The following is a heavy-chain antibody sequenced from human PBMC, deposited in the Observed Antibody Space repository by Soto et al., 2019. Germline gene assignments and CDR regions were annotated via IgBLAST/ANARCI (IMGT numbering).Heavy chain of an antibody. D-gene: IGHD3-3*01. J-gene: IGHJ5*02. Sequence: QVQLVQSGAEVKKPGASVKVSCKASGYTFTSYGISWVRQAPGQGLEWMGWISAYTGKTNYAQKLQGRVTMTTETSTSTAYMERRSMRSDATAVYYSARGGGEWLLRADWYAPWGQGTLVNGAS. CDR3: ARGGGEWLLRADWYAP. CDR2: ISAYTGKT. V-gene: IGHV1-18*01. CDR1: GYTFTSYG.